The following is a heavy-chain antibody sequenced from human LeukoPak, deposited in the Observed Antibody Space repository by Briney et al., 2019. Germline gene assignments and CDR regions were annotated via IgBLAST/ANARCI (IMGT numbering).Heavy chain of an antibody. D-gene: IGHD3-22*01. CDR2: ISGSGSNT. J-gene: IGHJ5*02. Sequence: GGSLRLSCAASGFTFSSYAMSWVRQAPGKGLEWVSGISGSGSNTYYADSVKGRFTISRDNSKNTLYLQMNSLRAEDTAVYYCARYYDSCVFPPLDPWGQGTLVTVSS. CDR1: GFTFSSYA. CDR3: ARYYDSCVFPPLDP. V-gene: IGHV3-23*01.